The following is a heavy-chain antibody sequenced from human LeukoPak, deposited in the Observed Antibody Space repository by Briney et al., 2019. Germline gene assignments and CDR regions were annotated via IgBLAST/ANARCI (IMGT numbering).Heavy chain of an antibody. CDR2: ISGSGGST. CDR1: GFTFSSYA. CDR3: AKVGFSGEYQLLYSIPTFFDY. D-gene: IGHD2-2*02. J-gene: IGHJ4*02. V-gene: IGHV3-23*01. Sequence: PGGSLRLSCAASGFTFSSYAMSWVRQAPGKGLEWVSAISGSGGSTYYADSVKGRFTISRDNSKNTLYLQMNSLRAEDTAVYYCAKVGFSGEYQLLYSIPTFFDYWGQGTLVTVSS.